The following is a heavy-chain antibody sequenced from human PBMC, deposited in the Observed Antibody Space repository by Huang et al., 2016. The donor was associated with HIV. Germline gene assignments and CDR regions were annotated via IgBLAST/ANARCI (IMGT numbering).Heavy chain of an antibody. CDR1: SGSISDHY. Sequence: QVQLQESGPGLVKPSENLSLTCTVSSGSISDHYWSWIRQPPGKGLEWSGSIYDSWITNYNSSLESRVTMLVDTSENQLSLKFSSVTAADTAMYYWARGGYTYGFYWYFDLWGRGTLVTVSS. CDR3: ARGGYTYGFYWYFDL. J-gene: IGHJ2*01. D-gene: IGHD5-18*01. CDR2: IYDSWIT. V-gene: IGHV4-59*11.